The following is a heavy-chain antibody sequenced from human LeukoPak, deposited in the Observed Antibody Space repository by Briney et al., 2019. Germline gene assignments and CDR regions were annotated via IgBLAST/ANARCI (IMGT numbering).Heavy chain of an antibody. CDR2: INSDGSST. D-gene: IGHD3-10*02. Sequence: GGSLRLSCAASGFIFSSYWMHWVRQAPGKGLVWVSRINSDGSSTNYADSVKGRFTISRDNAKNTLYLQMNSLRAEDTAVYYCCSGSYYSDYWGQGTLVTVSS. CDR1: GFIFSSYW. V-gene: IGHV3-74*01. CDR3: CSGSYYSDY. J-gene: IGHJ4*02.